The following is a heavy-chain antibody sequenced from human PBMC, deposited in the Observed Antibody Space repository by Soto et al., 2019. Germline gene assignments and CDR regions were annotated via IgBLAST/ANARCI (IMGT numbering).Heavy chain of an antibody. V-gene: IGHV4-39*01. Sequence: QLQLQESGPGLVKPSETLSLTCTVSGGSISSRGYYWGWIRQPTGKGLEWIGTIYYSGSTYYNPSLNSLVTISVDTSKNQFSLKLSSVTAADTAVYYCATSNWFDPWGQGTLVTVSS. CDR2: IYYSGST. CDR3: ATSNWFDP. CDR1: GGSISSRGYY. J-gene: IGHJ5*02.